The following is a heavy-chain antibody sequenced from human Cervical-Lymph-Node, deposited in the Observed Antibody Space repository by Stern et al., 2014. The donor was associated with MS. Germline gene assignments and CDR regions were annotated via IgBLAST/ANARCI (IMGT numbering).Heavy chain of an antibody. D-gene: IGHD2-21*01. J-gene: IGHJ6*02. CDR2: IRSDTGKP. CDR1: GDSFTTYA. CDR3: ARDYFPHVVLAQYSYCVMDV. Sequence: QVQLMQSGSELKEPGASVTISCKASGDSFTTYAINWVRQAPGQGLEWLGWIRSDTGKPTYGQAFTGRFVFSLDTSVSTAYLQISGLKAEDTAIYYCARDYFPHVVLAQYSYCVMDVWGQGTAVTVSS. V-gene: IGHV7-4-1*02.